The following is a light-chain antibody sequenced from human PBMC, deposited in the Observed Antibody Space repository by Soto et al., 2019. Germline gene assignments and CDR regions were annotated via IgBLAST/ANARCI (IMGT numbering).Light chain of an antibody. J-gene: IGLJ1*01. CDR2: END. V-gene: IGLV1-51*02. CDR3: ETWYSRLSGYV. Sequence: QAVLTQPPSVSAAPGQKITISCSGSTCNIGNNYVFWCQQLPRTAPNILIYENDKRPPGIPDRFSGSTSGTSATLGITGLQTGDEDDSYCETWYSRLSGYVFATGTKLTVL. CDR1: TCNIGNNY.